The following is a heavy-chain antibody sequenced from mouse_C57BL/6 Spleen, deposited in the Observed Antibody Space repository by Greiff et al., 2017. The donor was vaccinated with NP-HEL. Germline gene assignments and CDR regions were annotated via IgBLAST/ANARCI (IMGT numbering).Heavy chain of an antibody. CDR2: IYPGDGDT. D-gene: IGHD1-1*01. Sequence: VQLVESGAELVKPGASVKISCKASGYAFSSYWMNWVKQRPGKGLEWIGQIYPGDGDTNYNGKFNGKATLTADKSSSTAYMQLSSLTSEDSAVYFCASYYGSSYEGFAYWGQGTLVTVSA. J-gene: IGHJ3*01. V-gene: IGHV1-80*01. CDR3: ASYYGSSYEGFAY. CDR1: GYAFSSYW.